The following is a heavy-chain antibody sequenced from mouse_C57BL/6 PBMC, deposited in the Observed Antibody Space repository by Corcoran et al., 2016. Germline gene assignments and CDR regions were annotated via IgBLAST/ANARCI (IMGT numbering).Heavy chain of an antibody. J-gene: IGHJ4*01. V-gene: IGHV1-80*01. Sequence: QVQLQQSGAELVKPGASVKISCNASGYAFSSYWMNWVKQRPGKGLEWIGQIYPGDGDTNYNGKFKGKATLTADKSSSTAYMQLSSLTSEDSAVYFCASGNYLYYAMDYWGQGTSVTVSA. D-gene: IGHD2-1*01. CDR1: GYAFSSYW. CDR2: IYPGDGDT. CDR3: ASGNYLYYAMDY.